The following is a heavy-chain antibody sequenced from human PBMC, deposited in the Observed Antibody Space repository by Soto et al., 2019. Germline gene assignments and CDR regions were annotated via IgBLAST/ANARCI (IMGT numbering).Heavy chain of an antibody. D-gene: IGHD6-25*01. V-gene: IGHV3-30*03. CDR1: GFTFSSYG. J-gene: IGHJ6*02. Sequence: QVQLVESGGGVVQPGRSLRLSCAASGFTFSSYGMHWVRQAPGKGLEWVAVISYDGSNKYYADSVKGRFTISRDNSKNTLYLQMNSRRAEDTAVYSCARAAAMYPLYDYGMDVWGQGTTVTVSS. CDR2: ISYDGSNK. CDR3: ARAAAMYPLYDYGMDV.